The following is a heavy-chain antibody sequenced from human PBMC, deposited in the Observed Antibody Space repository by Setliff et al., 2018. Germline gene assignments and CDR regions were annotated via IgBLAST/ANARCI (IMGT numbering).Heavy chain of an antibody. J-gene: IGHJ4*02. CDR3: ARAGVAAAGKKGVFEH. CDR2: ISPHTGNT. CDR1: GYTFSGSG. D-gene: IGHD6-13*01. V-gene: IGHV1-18*01. Sequence: ASVKVSCKASGYTFSGSGISWVRQAPGQGLEWMGWISPHTGNTFYAPQFQGRVIMTTDTSTNTAYMDLRSLRSDDTAVYYCARAGVAAAGKKGVFEHWGQGTLVTVSS.